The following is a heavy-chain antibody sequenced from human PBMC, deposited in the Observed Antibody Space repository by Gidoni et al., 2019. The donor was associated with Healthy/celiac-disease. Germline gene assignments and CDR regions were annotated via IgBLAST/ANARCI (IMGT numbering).Heavy chain of an antibody. CDR2: IWYDGNNK. Sequence: QVQLVESGGGVVQPGRSLRLSCAASGFTFSSYGMHWVRQAPGKGLEWVAVIWYDGNNKYYADSVKGRFTISRDNSKNTLYLQMNSLRAEDTAVYYCARGKIVVVELFDYWGQGTLVTVSS. CDR3: ARGKIVVVELFDY. D-gene: IGHD3-22*01. J-gene: IGHJ4*02. V-gene: IGHV3-33*01. CDR1: GFTFSSYG.